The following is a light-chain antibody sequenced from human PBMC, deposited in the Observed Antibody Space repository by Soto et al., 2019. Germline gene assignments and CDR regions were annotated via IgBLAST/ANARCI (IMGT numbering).Light chain of an antibody. Sequence: AIHMTQSPSSLSASVGDRVTISCRASLGIGNALGWYQQKPGKPPKVLIYGASSLLSGVPSRFSGSGSGTDFTLTIASLQPEDSATYYCLQDINYPWTFGQGTKVDIK. CDR1: LGIGNA. CDR2: GAS. V-gene: IGKV1-6*01. CDR3: LQDINYPWT. J-gene: IGKJ1*01.